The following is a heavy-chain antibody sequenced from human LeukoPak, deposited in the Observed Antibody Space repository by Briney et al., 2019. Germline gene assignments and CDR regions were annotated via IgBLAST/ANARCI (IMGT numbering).Heavy chain of an antibody. CDR1: GGTFSSYA. CDR3: ARSAIAAAGKVGWFDP. CDR2: IIPIFGTA. D-gene: IGHD6-13*01. J-gene: IGHJ5*02. Sequence: GSSVKVSCKASGGTFSSYAISWVRQAPGQGLEWMGGIIPIFGTANYAQKFQGRVTITADESTSAAYMELSSLRSEDTAVYYCARSAIAAAGKVGWFDPWGQGTLVTVSS. V-gene: IGHV1-69*01.